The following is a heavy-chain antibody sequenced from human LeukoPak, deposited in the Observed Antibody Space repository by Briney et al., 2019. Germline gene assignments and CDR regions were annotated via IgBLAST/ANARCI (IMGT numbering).Heavy chain of an antibody. D-gene: IGHD3-10*01. CDR1: GFTFSTYS. V-gene: IGHV3-21*01. J-gene: IGHJ4*02. Sequence: GGSLRLSCATSGFTFSTYSMNWVRQAPGKGLEWVSSISSTSIYIYYADSVKGRFTISRDNAKNSLHLHMNSLRAEDTAVYYCARDPTTYGSGSYYYYFDYWGQGTLVTVSP. CDR2: ISSTSIYI. CDR3: ARDPTTYGSGSYYYYFDY.